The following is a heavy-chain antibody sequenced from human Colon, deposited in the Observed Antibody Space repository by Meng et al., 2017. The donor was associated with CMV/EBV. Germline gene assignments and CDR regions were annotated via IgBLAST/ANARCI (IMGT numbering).Heavy chain of an antibody. V-gene: IGHV3-7*04. CDR3: SRGHYDPA. Sequence: GGSLRLSCAASNFIFNNFWMNWVRQAPGKGLEWVANIKSDGSEKYYVDSVKGRFTISRDNTKNLLYLQMNSLRVEDTAVYFCSRGHYDPAWGHGTLVTVSS. D-gene: IGHD3-16*01. J-gene: IGHJ1*01. CDR2: IKSDGSEK. CDR1: NFIFNNFW.